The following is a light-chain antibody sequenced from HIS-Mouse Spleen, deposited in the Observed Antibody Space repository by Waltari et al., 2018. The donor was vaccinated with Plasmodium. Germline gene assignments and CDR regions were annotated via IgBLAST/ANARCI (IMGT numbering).Light chain of an antibody. CDR2: DAS. Sequence: DIQMTQSPSSLSASVGDRVTITCQASKDISNYLNWYQQKQGKAPKLLIYDASNVETGVPSRFSGSASGTDFTFTISSLQPEAIATYYCQQYDNLPPYTFGQGTKLEIK. J-gene: IGKJ2*01. CDR3: QQYDNLPPYT. CDR1: KDISNY. V-gene: IGKV1-33*01.